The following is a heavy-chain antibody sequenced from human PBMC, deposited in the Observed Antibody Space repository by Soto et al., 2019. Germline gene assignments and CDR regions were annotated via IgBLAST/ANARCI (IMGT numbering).Heavy chain of an antibody. Sequence: ASVKVSCKASGYTFTGYYMHWVRQAPGQGLEWMGWINPNSGGTNYAQKFQGRVTMTRDTSISTAYMELSRLRPDDTAVYYCASSRWSRPTMGAFDIWGQGTMVTVSS. J-gene: IGHJ3*02. CDR3: ASSRWSRPTMGAFDI. D-gene: IGHD3-3*01. CDR2: INPNSGGT. V-gene: IGHV1-2*02. CDR1: GYTFTGYY.